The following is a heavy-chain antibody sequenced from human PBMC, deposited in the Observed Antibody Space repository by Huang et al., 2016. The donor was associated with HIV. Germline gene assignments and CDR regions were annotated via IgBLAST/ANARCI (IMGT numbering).Heavy chain of an antibody. Sequence: QVQLEQWGAGLLKASETLSLTCAVYGGSFSGYYWNWLHQAPGKGLEWVGEINHSGNTKYNPSLKRRVNMSVDTSKSQFSLYLTSLSAADTGTYFCARRYNSRRDYWGRGTLVTVHS. CDR2: INHSGNT. J-gene: IGHJ4*02. CDR3: ARRYNSRRDY. D-gene: IGHD3-22*01. CDR1: GGSFSGYY. V-gene: IGHV4-34*02.